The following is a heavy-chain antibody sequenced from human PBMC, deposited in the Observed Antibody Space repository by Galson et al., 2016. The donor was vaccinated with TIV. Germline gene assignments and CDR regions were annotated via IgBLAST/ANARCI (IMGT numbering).Heavy chain of an antibody. CDR3: AIVHSGFQEVINYFDY. D-gene: IGHD3-10*01. CDR1: GYTFINYG. CDR2: ISAYNGNT. J-gene: IGHJ4*02. V-gene: IGHV1-18*01. Sequence: SVKVSCKASGYTFINYGVGWVRQAPGQGLEWMGWISAYNGNTRYAQKLQARVTMTTDTSTNTAYIELRSLRSDDTAVYYCAIVHSGFQEVINYFDYWGQGTLVTVSS.